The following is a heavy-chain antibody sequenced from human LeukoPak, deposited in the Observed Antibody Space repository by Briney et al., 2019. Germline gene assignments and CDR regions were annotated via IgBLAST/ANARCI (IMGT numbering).Heavy chain of an antibody. CDR2: VNHSGST. D-gene: IGHD3-22*01. CDR3: AKRPPTSYYDGDGYYFFDD. Sequence: SETLSLTCAVYGGSFSGYFWTWIRQPPGGGLEWIGEVNHSGSTNYNPSLKSRVTISVDTSRNQFSLKLSSVTAADSAVYLRAKRPPTSYYDGDGYYFFDDWGQGTLVTVSS. CDR1: GGSFSGYF. J-gene: IGHJ4*02. V-gene: IGHV4-34*01.